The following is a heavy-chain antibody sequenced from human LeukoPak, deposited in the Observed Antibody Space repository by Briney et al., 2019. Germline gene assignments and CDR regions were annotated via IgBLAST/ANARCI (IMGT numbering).Heavy chain of an antibody. D-gene: IGHD1-26*01. J-gene: IGHJ3*02. Sequence: PGGSLTLPCAASGFPFSSHSMNWVRQAPGKGLEWVSSISSSSSYIYYADSVKGRFTISRDNAKNSLYLPMNSLRAEDTAVYYCASFRIVRATSDAFEIWGQGTMVTVSS. CDR2: ISSSSSYI. CDR1: GFPFSSHS. CDR3: ASFRIVRATSDAFEI. V-gene: IGHV3-21*01.